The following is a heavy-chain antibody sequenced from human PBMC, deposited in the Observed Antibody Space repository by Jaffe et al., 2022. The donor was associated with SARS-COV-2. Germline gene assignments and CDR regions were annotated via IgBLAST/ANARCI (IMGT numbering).Heavy chain of an antibody. D-gene: IGHD6-13*01. CDR1: GYTFTSYA. CDR3: ARVWYSSSWYSDDAFDI. V-gene: IGHV1-3*01. Sequence: QVQLVQSGAEVKKPGASVKVSCKASGYTFTSYAMHWVRQAPGQRLEWMGWINAGNGNTKYSQKFQGRVTITRDTSASTAYMELSSLRSEDTAVYYCARVWYSSSWYSDDAFDIWGQGTMVTVSS. J-gene: IGHJ3*02. CDR2: INAGNGNT.